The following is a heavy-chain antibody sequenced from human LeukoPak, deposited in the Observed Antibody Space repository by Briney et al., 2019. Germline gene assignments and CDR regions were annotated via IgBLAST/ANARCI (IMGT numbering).Heavy chain of an antibody. CDR1: GGTFSSYA. Sequence: SVKVSCKASGGTFSSYAISWVRQAPGQGLEWMGRIIPIFGTANYPQKFQGRVTITTDESTSTAYMELSSLRSEDTDVYYCASISSSWYWDYWGQGTLVTVSS. CDR3: ASISSSWYWDY. J-gene: IGHJ4*02. CDR2: IIPIFGTA. D-gene: IGHD6-13*01. V-gene: IGHV1-69*05.